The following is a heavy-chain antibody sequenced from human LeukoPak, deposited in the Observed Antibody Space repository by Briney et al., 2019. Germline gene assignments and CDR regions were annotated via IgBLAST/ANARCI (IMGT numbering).Heavy chain of an antibody. CDR3: ARPGYRSRYFDY. CDR1: GYSFTTYW. V-gene: IGHV5-51*01. Sequence: GGSLKISCKGSGYSFTTYWIGWVRQLPGKGLEWKGIINPGDAETTYSASFPGQVTISADKSITTAYLQWSSLKASDTALYSCARPGYRSRYFDYWGQGTLVTVSS. D-gene: IGHD6-19*01. CDR2: INPGDAET. J-gene: IGHJ4*02.